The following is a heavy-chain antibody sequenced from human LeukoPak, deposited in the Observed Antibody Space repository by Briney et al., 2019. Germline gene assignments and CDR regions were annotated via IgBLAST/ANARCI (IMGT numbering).Heavy chain of an antibody. CDR3: ARETSSGNFVTIDC. CDR2: ITGDGGGT. V-gene: IGHV3-23*01. J-gene: IGHJ4*02. Sequence: GGSLRLSCAASGFTFRSYVMSWVRQAPGKRLEWVSAITGDGGGTNHADSVKGRFTISRDNSKNTLYLQMDSLRAEDTAVYYCARETSSGNFVTIDCWGQGTLVTVSS. CDR1: GFTFRSYV. D-gene: IGHD1-26*01.